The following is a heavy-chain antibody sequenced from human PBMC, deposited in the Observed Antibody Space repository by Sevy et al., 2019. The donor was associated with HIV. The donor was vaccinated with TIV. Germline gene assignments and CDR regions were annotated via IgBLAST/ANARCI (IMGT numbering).Heavy chain of an antibody. J-gene: IGHJ4*02. D-gene: IGHD6-19*01. CDR3: ARDKSLAVAGYFDY. CDR2: ISYDGSNK. V-gene: IGHV3-30-3*01. CDR1: GFTFSSYA. Sequence: GGSLRLSCVASGFTFSSYAMHWVRQAPGKGLEWVAVISYDGSNKYYADSGKGRFTISRDNSKNTLYLQMNSLRAEDTAVYYCARDKSLAVAGYFDYWGQGTLVTVSS.